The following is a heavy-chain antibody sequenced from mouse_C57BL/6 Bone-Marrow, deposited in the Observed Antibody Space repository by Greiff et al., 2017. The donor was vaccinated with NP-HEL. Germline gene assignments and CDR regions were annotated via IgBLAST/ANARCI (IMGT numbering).Heavy chain of an antibody. D-gene: IGHD2-2*01. CDR2: IYPSDSET. J-gene: IGHJ2*01. CDR1: GYTFTSYW. V-gene: IGHV1-61*01. CDR3: ARDGYDVGEY. Sequence: QVQLQQPGAELVRPGSSVKLSCKASGYTFTSYWMDWVKQRPGQGLEWIGNIYPSDSETNYNQKFKDKATLTVDKSSSTAYMQVSSLECEDSAVYYCARDGYDVGEYWGQGTTLTVSS.